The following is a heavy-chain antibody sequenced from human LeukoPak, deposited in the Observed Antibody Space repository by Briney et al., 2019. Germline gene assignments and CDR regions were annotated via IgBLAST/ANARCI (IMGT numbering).Heavy chain of an antibody. D-gene: IGHD3-22*01. J-gene: IGHJ5*01. CDR3: ARLFSTDSNDSGSYNWFDS. CDR1: GYTFSNYW. V-gene: IGHV5-51*01. Sequence: GGALQISCKGSGYTFSNYWIGWVRQMPGKGLEGMGIIYPGDSDTRYGPSFRGQVTMSADRSVNTAYLQWSSLKASDTAMYYCARLFSTDSNDSGSYNWFDSWGQGTLVTVSS. CDR2: IYPGDSDT.